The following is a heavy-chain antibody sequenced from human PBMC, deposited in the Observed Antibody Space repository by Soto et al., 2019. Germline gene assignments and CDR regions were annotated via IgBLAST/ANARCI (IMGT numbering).Heavy chain of an antibody. CDR2: ISSSSSYT. CDR3: ARRDRTRWLQSDYYYGMDV. D-gene: IGHD4-4*01. J-gene: IGHJ6*02. CDR1: GFTFSDYY. V-gene: IGHV3-11*06. Sequence: GGSLRLSCAASGFTFSDYYMSWIRQAPGKGLEWVSYISSSSSYTNYADSVKGRFTISRDNAKNSLYLQMNSLRAEDTAVYYCARRDRTRWLQSDYYYGMDVWGQGTTVTVS.